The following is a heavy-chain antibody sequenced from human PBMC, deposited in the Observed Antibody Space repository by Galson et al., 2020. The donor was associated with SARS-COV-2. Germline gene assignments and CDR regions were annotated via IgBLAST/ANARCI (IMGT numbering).Heavy chain of an antibody. V-gene: IGHV4-59*01. CDR2: IFYTGTT. CDR3: ARAYDILTLDAFDF. CDR1: GGSIGSFY. D-gene: IGHD3-9*01. Sequence: ALETLSLTCTVSGGSIGSFYWSWIRQTPGKGLEWIAYIFYTGTTKYNPSLKSRSTISVDTSKNQFSLTLTSVTAADTAVYYCARAYDILTLDAFDFWGRGTMVTVSS. J-gene: IGHJ3*01.